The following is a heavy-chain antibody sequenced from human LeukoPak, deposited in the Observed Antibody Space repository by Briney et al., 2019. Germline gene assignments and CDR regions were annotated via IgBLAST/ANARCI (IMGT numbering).Heavy chain of an antibody. CDR1: GESFSAYY. Sequence: SETLFLSCAVFGESFSAYYWTSIRQNPGKGLEWIGYIYYCGSTYYNPSLKSRVTISVDTSKNQFSPKLSSVTAAVTAVYYCASDRYSPIVRGSDAFDIWGQGTMVTVSS. CDR2: IYYCGST. J-gene: IGHJ3*02. D-gene: IGHD3-10*01. CDR3: ASDRYSPIVRGSDAFDI. V-gene: IGHV4-31*11.